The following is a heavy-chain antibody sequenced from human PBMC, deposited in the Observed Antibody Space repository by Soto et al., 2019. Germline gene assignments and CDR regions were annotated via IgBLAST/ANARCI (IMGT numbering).Heavy chain of an antibody. CDR2: IGTRSDI. Sequence: PWWSLRLSCAASVFTFSSYSMHWFRQAPGKGLEWVASIGTRSDIYYADSVKGRFTVSRDNAKNSLSLQMNSLRAEDTGVYYCAREETAWPLAYGLDVWGQGTTVTVS. CDR3: AREETAWPLAYGLDV. CDR1: VFTFSSYS. D-gene: IGHD2-21*02. J-gene: IGHJ6*02. V-gene: IGHV3-21*01.